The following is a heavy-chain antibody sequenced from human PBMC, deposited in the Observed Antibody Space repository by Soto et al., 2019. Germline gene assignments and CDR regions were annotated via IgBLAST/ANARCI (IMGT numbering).Heavy chain of an antibody. CDR1: GFTFSAYG. V-gene: IGHV3-30*03. CDR3: ARDPQGIVDAFDI. J-gene: IGHJ3*02. D-gene: IGHD1-26*01. CDR2: ISHDGSNT. Sequence: PGGSLRLSCAASGFTFSAYGIHWVRQAPGKGLEWVAVISHDGSNTNYADSVKGRFTFSRDNSKDTVYLQMNSLRAEDTAVYYCARDPQGIVDAFDIWGQGTMVTVSS.